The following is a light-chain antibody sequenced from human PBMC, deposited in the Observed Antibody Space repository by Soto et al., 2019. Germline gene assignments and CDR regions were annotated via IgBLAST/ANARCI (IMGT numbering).Light chain of an antibody. CDR3: QQRSNWPTTWT. J-gene: IGKJ1*01. CDR2: DAY. V-gene: IGKV3-11*01. Sequence: EIVLTQSPATLSLSPGERATLSCRASQSVSTYLAWYQQKPGQAPRLLIFDAYKRATGIPARFSGSGSGTDFTRTITSLEPEDFGVYYCQQRSNWPTTWTIGEGTKVDIK. CDR1: QSVSTY.